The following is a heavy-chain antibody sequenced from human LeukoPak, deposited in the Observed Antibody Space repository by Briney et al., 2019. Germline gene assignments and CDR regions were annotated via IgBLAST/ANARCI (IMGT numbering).Heavy chain of an antibody. CDR2: IYYSGST. Sequence: SETLSLTCTVSGGSISSYYWSWIRQPPGKGLEWIGYIYYSGSTNYNPSLKSRDTISVDTSKNQFSLKLSSVTAADTAVYYCARERGSVIDYWGQGTLVTVSS. CDR3: ARERGSVIDY. CDR1: GGSISSYY. J-gene: IGHJ4*02. V-gene: IGHV4-59*01. D-gene: IGHD2-15*01.